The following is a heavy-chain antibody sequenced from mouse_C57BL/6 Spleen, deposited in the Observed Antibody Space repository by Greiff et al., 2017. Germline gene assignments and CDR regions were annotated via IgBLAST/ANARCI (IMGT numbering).Heavy chain of an antibody. CDR3: ARSHGSTPYYFDY. J-gene: IGHJ2*01. Sequence: DVKLVESGGGLVKPGGSLKLSCAASGFTFSDYGMHWVRPAPEKGLAWVAYISSGSSTIYYADKVKGRFTISRDNAKNTRFLQMTSLRSEDTAMYYCARSHGSTPYYFDYWGQGTTLTVSS. CDR1: GFTFSDYG. V-gene: IGHV5-17*01. D-gene: IGHD1-1*01. CDR2: ISSGSSTI.